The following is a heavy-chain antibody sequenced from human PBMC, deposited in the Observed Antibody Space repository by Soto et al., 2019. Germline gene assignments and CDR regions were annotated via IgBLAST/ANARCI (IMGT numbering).Heavy chain of an antibody. V-gene: IGHV3-7*01. D-gene: IGHD3-16*01. CDR1: GFTFSSYW. Sequence: GGSLRLSCAASGFTFSSYWMSWVRQAPGKGLEWVANIKQDGSEKYYVDSVKGRFTISRGNAKNSLYLQMNSLRAEDTAVYYCAREYRSVLTFGGVIDYYYYMDVWGKGTTVTVSS. CDR3: AREYRSVLTFGGVIDYYYYMDV. J-gene: IGHJ6*03. CDR2: IKQDGSEK.